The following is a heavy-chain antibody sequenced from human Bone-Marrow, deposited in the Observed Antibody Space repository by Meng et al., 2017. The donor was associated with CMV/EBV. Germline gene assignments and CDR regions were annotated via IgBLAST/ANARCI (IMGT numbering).Heavy chain of an antibody. D-gene: IGHD1-1*01. CDR3: TYTTTGTTSLYYYYGMDV. Sequence: GGSLRLSCAVSGFTFSNAWMSWVRQAPGKGLEWVGRIKSKTDGGTTDYAAPVKGRFTISRDDSKNTLYLQMNSLKTEDTAVYYFTYTTTGTTSLYYYYGMDVWGQGTTVTVSS. V-gene: IGHV3-15*01. CDR2: IKSKTDGGTT. CDR1: GFTFSNAW. J-gene: IGHJ6*02.